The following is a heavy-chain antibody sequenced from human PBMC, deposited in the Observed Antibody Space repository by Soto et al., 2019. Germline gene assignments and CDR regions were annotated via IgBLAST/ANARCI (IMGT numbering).Heavy chain of an antibody. J-gene: IGHJ3*02. D-gene: IGHD4-4*01. CDR2: IYPGDSDT. CDR1: GYSFTTYW. V-gene: IGHV5-51*01. CDR3: ARHGGGNYPPLHDAFDI. Sequence: PGESLKISCKGSGYSFTTYWIGWVCQMPGKGLEWMGIIYPGDSDTRYSPSFQGQVTISADKSISTAYLQWSGLKASDTAMYYCARHGGGNYPPLHDAFDICGQGTMVTVSS.